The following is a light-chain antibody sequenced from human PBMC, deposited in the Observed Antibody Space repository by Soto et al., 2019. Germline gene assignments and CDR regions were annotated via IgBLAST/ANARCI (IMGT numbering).Light chain of an antibody. J-gene: IGKJ2*01. V-gene: IGKV3-20*01. CDR2: GAS. CDR1: QSVSSSY. CDR3: QQYGSSPWST. Sequence: EIVLTQSPGTLSLSPGERATLSCRASQSVSSSYLAWYQQKPGQAPRLLIYGASSRATGIPDRFSGSGSGTDFTLKISRLEPEDFAVYYCQQYGSSPWSTFGQGTKLEIK.